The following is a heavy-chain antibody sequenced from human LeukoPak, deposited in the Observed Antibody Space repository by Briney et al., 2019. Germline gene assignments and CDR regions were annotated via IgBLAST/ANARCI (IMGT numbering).Heavy chain of an antibody. V-gene: IGHV3-30*02. J-gene: IGHJ4*02. CDR3: AKQSPAAGTDC. D-gene: IGHD6-13*01. Sequence: GGSLRLSCTVSGFTFSIYGMHWVRQAPGKGLEWVAFIRHHGRNESYADSVKGRFTISRDNSKNTLYLQMNNLRAEDTAVYYCAKQSPAAGTDCWGQGTLVTVSS. CDR1: GFTFSIYG. CDR2: IRHHGRNE.